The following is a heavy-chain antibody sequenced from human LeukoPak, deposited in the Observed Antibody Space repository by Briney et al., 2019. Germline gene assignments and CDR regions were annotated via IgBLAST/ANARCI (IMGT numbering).Heavy chain of an antibody. CDR2: ISGSGGST. D-gene: IGHD4-23*01. V-gene: IGHV3-23*01. J-gene: IGHJ4*02. Sequence: GGSLRLSCAASGFTFSSYAMSWVRQAPGKGLEWVSAISGSGGSTYYADSVKGRFTISRDNSKNTLYLQMNSLRAENTAVYYCEKVPGVKVDESYFDYGGKETLATVSS. CDR3: EKVPGVKVDESYFDY. CDR1: GFTFSSYA.